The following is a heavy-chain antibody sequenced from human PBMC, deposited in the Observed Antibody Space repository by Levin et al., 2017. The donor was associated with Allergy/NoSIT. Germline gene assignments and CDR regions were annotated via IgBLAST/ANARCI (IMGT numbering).Heavy chain of an antibody. CDR2: IITIFGTA. V-gene: IGHV1-69*13. J-gene: IGHJ6*02. Sequence: SVKVSCKASGGTFSSYAISWVRQAPGQGLEWMGGIITIFGTANYAQKFQGRVTITADASTSTAYMELSSLRSEDTAVYYCARRGYCDGSDYYNDVMDGWGQGTTDTV. CDR3: ARRGYCDGSDYYNDVMDG. D-gene: IGHD5-18*01. CDR1: GGTFSSYA.